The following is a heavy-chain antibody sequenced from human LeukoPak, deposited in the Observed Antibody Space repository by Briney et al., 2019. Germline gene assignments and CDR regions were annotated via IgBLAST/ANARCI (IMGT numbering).Heavy chain of an antibody. CDR3: ARDRGYSSFDY. Sequence: GGSLRLSCAAYGXXFSNSWMTWVRQAPGKDLEWVATINPDGSKVAYVGSVKGRFTISRDNAKNSVYLQMSSLRVEETGVFYCARDRGYSSFDYWGQGALVAVSS. V-gene: IGHV3-7*01. CDR2: INPDGSKV. CDR1: GXXFSNSW. J-gene: IGHJ4*02. D-gene: IGHD2-15*01.